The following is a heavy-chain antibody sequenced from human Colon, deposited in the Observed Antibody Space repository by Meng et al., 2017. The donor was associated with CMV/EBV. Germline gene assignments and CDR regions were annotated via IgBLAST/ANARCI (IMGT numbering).Heavy chain of an antibody. D-gene: IGHD2-15*01. V-gene: IGHV3-30*02. J-gene: IGHJ4*02. CDR1: GFTFNNYG. CDR2: IWSDGSNK. Sequence: GGSLRLSCAASGFTFNNYGLHWVRQAPGKGLEWVAFIWSDGSNKYYVDSVKSRFTISRDNSKNTLYLQMNTLRPEDTAVYYCVKDTRGNNGKWYFGGLDYWGQGTLVTVSS. CDR3: VKDTRGNNGKWYFGGLDY.